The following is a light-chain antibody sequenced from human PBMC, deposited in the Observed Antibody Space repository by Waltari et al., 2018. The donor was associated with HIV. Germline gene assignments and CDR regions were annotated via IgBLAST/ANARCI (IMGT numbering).Light chain of an antibody. CDR1: QSVSNNY. J-gene: IGKJ4*01. CDR2: GAS. V-gene: IGKV3-20*01. Sequence: EIVLTQSPGTLSLSPGERATLSCRASQSVSNNYLAWYQQKPGQAPRLLIDGASSRATGIPDRFSGSGSGTDFTLTISRLEPEDFAVYYCQQYNKWPCSFGGGTKVEIK. CDR3: QQYNKWPCS.